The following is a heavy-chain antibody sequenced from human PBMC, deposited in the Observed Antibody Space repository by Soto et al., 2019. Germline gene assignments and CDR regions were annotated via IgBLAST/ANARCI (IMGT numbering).Heavy chain of an antibody. CDR2: INAGNGNT. CDR1: GYTFTSYA. D-gene: IGHD2-21*02. V-gene: IGHV1-3*05. Sequence: QVQLVQSGAEEKKPGASVKVSWKASGYTFTSYAMHWVRQAPGQRLEWMGWINAGNGNTKYSQKFQGRVTITRDTSASTAYMELSSLRSEDTAVYYCARAWVVVTAPDYWGQGTLVTVSS. CDR3: ARAWVVVTAPDY. J-gene: IGHJ4*02.